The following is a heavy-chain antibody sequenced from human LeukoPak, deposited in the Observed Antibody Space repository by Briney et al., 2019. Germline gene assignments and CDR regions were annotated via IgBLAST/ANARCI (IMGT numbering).Heavy chain of an antibody. J-gene: IGHJ4*02. Sequence: SQTLSLTCAISGDSVSSNSAACNWIRQSPSRGLEWLGCTYYRPKRYNDYAVSVKSRITINPDTSKNQFSLQLNSVSADDTAVYYCAREDSGSYYAYWGQGTLVTVCS. CDR2: TYYRPKRYN. CDR1: GDSVSSNSAA. V-gene: IGHV6-1*01. CDR3: AREDSGSYYAY. D-gene: IGHD1-26*01.